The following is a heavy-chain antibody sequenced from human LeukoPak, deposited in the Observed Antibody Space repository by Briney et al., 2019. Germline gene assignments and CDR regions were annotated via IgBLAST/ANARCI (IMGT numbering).Heavy chain of an antibody. CDR2: MNPNSGNT. J-gene: IGHJ4*02. CDR1: GYTFTGYY. CDR3: ARDPYYDSSGY. V-gene: IGHV1-8*02. Sequence: ASVKVSCKASGYTFTGYYMHWVRQAPGQGLEWMGWMNPNSGNTGYAQKFQGRVTMTRNTSISTAYMELSSLRSEDTAVYYCARDPYYDSSGYWGQGTLVTVSS. D-gene: IGHD3-22*01.